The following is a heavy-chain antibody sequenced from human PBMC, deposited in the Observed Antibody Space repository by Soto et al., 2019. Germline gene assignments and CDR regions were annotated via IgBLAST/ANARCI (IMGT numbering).Heavy chain of an antibody. J-gene: IGHJ2*01. D-gene: IGHD3-16*01. V-gene: IGHV3-23*01. Sequence: EVQLLESGGGLVQPGGSLRLSCVGSGFTFINHAMNWVRQAPGKGLEWVSGISGGGDRTFDADSVKGRFTISRDNSKNMVNWQMNSMRADDTAVYYGARKVLGSTIRPDDWYYPLWGRGTLVPVSS. CDR1: GFTFINHA. CDR2: ISGGGDRT. CDR3: ARKVLGSTIRPDDWYYPL.